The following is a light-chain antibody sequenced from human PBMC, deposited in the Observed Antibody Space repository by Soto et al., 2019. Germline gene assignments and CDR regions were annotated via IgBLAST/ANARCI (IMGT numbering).Light chain of an antibody. CDR2: AAS. J-gene: IGKJ1*01. Sequence: SQLTQASSSVSASVGDTVAITCRASQDISSRLAWYQQKPGKAPSLLIYAASNWQSGVPSRFSGSESGTEFTLTISSLQPDDFAAYYCQQYNSYPRTFGQGTNLDI. CDR1: QDISSR. CDR3: QQYNSYPRT. V-gene: IGKV1D-16*01.